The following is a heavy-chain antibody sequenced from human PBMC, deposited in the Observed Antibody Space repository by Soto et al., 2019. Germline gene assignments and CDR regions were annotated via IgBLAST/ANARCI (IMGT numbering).Heavy chain of an antibody. CDR2: INHSGST. V-gene: IGHV4-34*01. Sequence: QVQLQQWGAGLLKPSETLSLTCAVYGGSFSGYYWSWIRQPPGKGLEWIGEINHSGSTNYNPSLKSRVTISVDTSKNQVSLKLSSVTAADTAVYYCARGSVGNNWGQGTLVTVSS. D-gene: IGHD7-27*01. CDR1: GGSFSGYY. J-gene: IGHJ4*02. CDR3: ARGSVGNN.